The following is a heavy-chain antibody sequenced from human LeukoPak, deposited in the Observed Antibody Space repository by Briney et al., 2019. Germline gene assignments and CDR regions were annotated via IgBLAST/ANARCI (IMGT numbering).Heavy chain of an antibody. CDR3: ARDYQLLLGGRFDY. CDR2: IFHSGGT. Sequence: SETLSLTCTVSGGPISSDGVYWGWVRQPPGKGLEWIGSIFHSGGTYYNPSLKSRVSVPVDTSKNQFSLKLSSVAAADTAVYYCARDYQLLLGGRFDYWGQGTLVTVSS. J-gene: IGHJ4*02. CDR1: GGPISSDGVY. D-gene: IGHD2-2*01. V-gene: IGHV4-39*02.